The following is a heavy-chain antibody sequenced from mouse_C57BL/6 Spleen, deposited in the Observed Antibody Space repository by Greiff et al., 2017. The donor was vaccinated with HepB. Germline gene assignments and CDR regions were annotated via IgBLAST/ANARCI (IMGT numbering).Heavy chain of an antibody. CDR2: IFPGDGDT. Sequence: QVQLKESGPELVKPGASVKISCKASGYAFSSSWMNWVKQRPGKGLEWIGRIFPGDGDTNYNGKFKGKATLTADKSSSTAYMQLSSLTSEDSAVYFCARSAGFPWFAYWGQGTLVTVSA. CDR3: ARSAGFPWFAY. J-gene: IGHJ3*01. V-gene: IGHV1-82*01. CDR1: GYAFSSSW.